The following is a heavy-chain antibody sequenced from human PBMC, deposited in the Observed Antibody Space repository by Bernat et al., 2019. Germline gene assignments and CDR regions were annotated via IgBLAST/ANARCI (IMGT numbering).Heavy chain of an antibody. D-gene: IGHD3-10*01. CDR2: ISHDETYK. J-gene: IGHJ5*02. CDR3: GGDTNMVLSP. V-gene: IGHV3-30-3*01. Sequence: QVQLVVSGGGVVQLGRSLRLSCAASAFTFSNYGMHWVCQAPGMGLEWVVVISHDETYKYYEDSVEGRFSSARDKSKNSLALLMDSLRVEDTTVYYCGGDTNMVLSPWGQGTQVTVSS. CDR1: AFTFSNYG.